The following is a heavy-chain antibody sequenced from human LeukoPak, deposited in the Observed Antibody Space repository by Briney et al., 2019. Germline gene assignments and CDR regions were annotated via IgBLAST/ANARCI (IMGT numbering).Heavy chain of an antibody. CDR2: TDSGGTST. V-gene: IGHV3-23*01. D-gene: IGHD2-8*01. J-gene: IGHJ4*02. CDR3: AKQSYARSLGE. CDR1: GFPFRDFS. Sequence: GGPLRLSCTTSGFPFRDFSMTWVRQAPGQGLEWISTTDSGGTSTYYAESVKGRFTISRDNSKDALYLQMSSLRVENTAIYYCAKQSYARSLGEGGPGTLVTVSS.